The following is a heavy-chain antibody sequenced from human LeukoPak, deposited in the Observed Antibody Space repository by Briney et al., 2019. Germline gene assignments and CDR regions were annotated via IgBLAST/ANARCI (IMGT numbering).Heavy chain of an antibody. J-gene: IGHJ3*02. D-gene: IGHD6-19*01. Sequence: PGGSLRLSCAASGFTFSSYSMNWVRQAPGKGLEWVSSISSSSSYIYYADSVKGRFTISRDNAKNSLYLQMNSLRAEDTAVYYCARDRDYRGSGWGAFDIWGQGTMVTVSS. CDR2: ISSSSSYI. CDR1: GFTFSSYS. V-gene: IGHV3-21*01. CDR3: ARDRDYRGSGWGAFDI.